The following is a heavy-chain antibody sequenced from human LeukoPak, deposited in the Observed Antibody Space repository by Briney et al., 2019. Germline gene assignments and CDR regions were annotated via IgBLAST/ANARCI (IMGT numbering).Heavy chain of an antibody. CDR3: ARDSGTTGEVKFDP. D-gene: IGHD3-10*01. V-gene: IGHV4-4*07. Sequence: SETLSLTCTVSGGSISSYYLSWIRQPAGKGLEWIGRIYSRVTTYNPSLKSRVTMSADTSRNHVSLTLNSVTAADTAVYYCARDSGTTGEVKFDPWGPGTLVTVSS. CDR1: GGSISSYY. CDR2: IYSRVT. J-gene: IGHJ5*02.